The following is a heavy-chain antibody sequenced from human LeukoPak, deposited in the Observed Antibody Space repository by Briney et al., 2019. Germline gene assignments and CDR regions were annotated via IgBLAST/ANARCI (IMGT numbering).Heavy chain of an antibody. J-gene: IGHJ1*01. D-gene: IGHD2-2*01. CDR1: GFSFSNYW. CDR3: ATYSSSNGREFQY. Sequence: PGGSLRLSCEASGFSFSNYWMSWVRQAPGKGLEWVANIQQHGSETCYVDSVKGRFTISRDNAKNSLYLQMNSLRAEDTAVYYCATYSSSNGREFQYWGQGTLVTVSS. V-gene: IGHV3-7*01. CDR2: IQQHGSET.